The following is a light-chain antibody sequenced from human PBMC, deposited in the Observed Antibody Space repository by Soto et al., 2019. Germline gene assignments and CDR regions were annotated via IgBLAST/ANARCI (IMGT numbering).Light chain of an antibody. CDR3: QSYDSSLTTFV. CDR1: SSNIGAEYD. J-gene: IGLJ1*01. Sequence: QSVLTQPPSVSGAPGQRVSISCTGSSSNIGAEYDVHWYQQLPGTAPKRLIYGDNNRHSGVPDRFSGSKSGTSASLAITGLQPEDEADYYCQSYDSSLTTFVFGTGTKVTVL. CDR2: GDN. V-gene: IGLV1-40*01.